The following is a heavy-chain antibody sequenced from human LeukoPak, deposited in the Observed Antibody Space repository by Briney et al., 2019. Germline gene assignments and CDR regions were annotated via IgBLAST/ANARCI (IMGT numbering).Heavy chain of an antibody. CDR3: ASSITMVRELYYMDV. D-gene: IGHD3-10*01. CDR1: GGTFSSYT. CDR2: IIPILGIA. Sequence: VASVKVSCKASGGTFSSYTISWVRQAPGQGLEWMGRIIPILGIANYAQKFQGRVTITADKSTSTAYMELSSRRSEDTAVYYCASSITMVRELYYMDVWGKGTTVTVSS. V-gene: IGHV1-69*02. J-gene: IGHJ6*03.